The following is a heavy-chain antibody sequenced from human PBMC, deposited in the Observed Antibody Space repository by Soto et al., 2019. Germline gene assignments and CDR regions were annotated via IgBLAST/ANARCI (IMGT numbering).Heavy chain of an antibody. Sequence: SGPTLVHPTQTLTLTCHFSGFSLSTAGVGVGWIRQPPGKALEWLAVIYWNDDKRYSPSLKSRLTITKDTSKNQVALTMTNMDPVDTATYYCAHRLLSSGLNYWGQGTLVTVSS. CDR2: IYWNDDK. CDR3: AHRLLSSGLNY. CDR1: GFSLSTAGVG. J-gene: IGHJ4*02. V-gene: IGHV2-5*01. D-gene: IGHD5-18*01.